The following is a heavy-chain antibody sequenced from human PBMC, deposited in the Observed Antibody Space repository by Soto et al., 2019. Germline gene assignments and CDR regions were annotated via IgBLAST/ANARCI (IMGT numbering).Heavy chain of an antibody. CDR3: AKHRGDMTWRAFDI. CDR2: ISGSGGST. D-gene: IGHD3-3*01. J-gene: IGHJ3*02. Sequence: EVQLLESGAGLVQPGGSLRLSCAASGFTFSSYAMSWVLQAPGKGLEWVSAISGSGGSTYYADSVKGRFTISRDNSKNTLYLQMNSLRADDTAVYYYAKHRGDMTWRAFDIWGQGTMVTVSS. V-gene: IGHV3-23*01. CDR1: GFTFSSYA.